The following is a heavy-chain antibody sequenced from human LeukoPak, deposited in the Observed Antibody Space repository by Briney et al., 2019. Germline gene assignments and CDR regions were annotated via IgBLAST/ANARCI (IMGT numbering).Heavy chain of an antibody. CDR3: ASQRWLQLGFDY. J-gene: IGHJ4*02. CDR2: ISGSGGST. Sequence: PGGSLRLSCAASGFTFSSYAMSLVRQAPGKGLEWVSAISGSGGSTYYADSVKGRFTISRDNSKNTLYLQMNSLRAEDTAVYYCASQRWLQLGFDYWGQGTLVTVSS. D-gene: IGHD5-12*01. V-gene: IGHV3-23*01. CDR1: GFTFSSYA.